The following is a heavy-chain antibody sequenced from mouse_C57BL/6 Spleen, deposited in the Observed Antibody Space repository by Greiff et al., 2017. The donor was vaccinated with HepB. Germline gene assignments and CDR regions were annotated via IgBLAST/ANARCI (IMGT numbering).Heavy chain of an antibody. CDR2: ISSGSSTI. CDR1: GFTFSDYG. J-gene: IGHJ1*03. Sequence: EVKLVESGGGLVKPGGSLKLSCAASGFTFSDYGMHWVRQAPEKGLEWVAYISSGSSTIYYADTVKGRFTISRDNAKNTLFLQMTSLRSEDTAMYYCARGLYWYFDVWGTGTTVTVSS. V-gene: IGHV5-17*01. CDR3: ARGLYWYFDV.